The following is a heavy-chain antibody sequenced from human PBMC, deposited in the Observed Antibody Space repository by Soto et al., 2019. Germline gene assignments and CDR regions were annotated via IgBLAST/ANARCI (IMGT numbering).Heavy chain of an antibody. CDR1: GFTFSSYA. Sequence: GGSLRLSCAASGFTFSSYAMSRVRQAPGKGLEWVSAISGSGGSTYYADSVKGRFTISRDNSKNTLYLQMNSLRAEDTAVYYCAKGATRYDSSGYYNWFDPWGQGTLVTVSS. J-gene: IGHJ5*02. CDR3: AKGATRYDSSGYYNWFDP. CDR2: ISGSGGST. V-gene: IGHV3-23*01. D-gene: IGHD3-22*01.